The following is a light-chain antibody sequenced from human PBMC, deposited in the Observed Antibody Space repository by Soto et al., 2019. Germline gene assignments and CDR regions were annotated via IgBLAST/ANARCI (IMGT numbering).Light chain of an antibody. J-gene: IGLJ1*01. V-gene: IGLV2-8*01. CDR2: EVS. CDR3: SSYASSNNYV. CDR1: SSDVGGYNY. Sequence: QSALTQPPSASGSPGQSVTISSIGTSSDVGGYNYVSWYQQHPGKAPKLMIYEVSRRPSGVPDRFSGSKSGNTASLTVSGLQAEDEADYYYSSYASSNNYVFGTGTKLTVL.